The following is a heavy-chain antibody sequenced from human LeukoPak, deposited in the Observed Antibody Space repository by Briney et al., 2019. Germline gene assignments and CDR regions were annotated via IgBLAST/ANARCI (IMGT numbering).Heavy chain of an antibody. CDR3: ATGYTSGWRHEY. V-gene: IGHV3-23*01. CDR1: GFTFSSYT. J-gene: IGHJ4*02. Sequence: GGSLRLSCAASGFTFSSYTMNWVRQAPGKGLEWVSGINGGGTDTYYGDSAKGRFTISRDNSKNTLYLQMNSPRGDDTAVYYFATGYTSGWRHEYWGQGTPVTVSS. CDR2: INGGGTDT. D-gene: IGHD6-19*01.